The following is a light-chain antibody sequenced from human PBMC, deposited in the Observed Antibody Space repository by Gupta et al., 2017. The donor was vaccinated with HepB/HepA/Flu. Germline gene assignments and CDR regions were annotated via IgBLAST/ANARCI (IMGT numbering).Light chain of an antibody. CDR2: EVS. Sequence: HSDLTQPVYVSGSPGPSITISCVGTTSDIGSYNIVSWYQHYPGRATKLIICEVSDRPSGISHRFSGSKSGNTAFLTISALQNEDEADDYCCSYAGGIYVFGSGTMSPS. CDR3: CSYAGGIYV. J-gene: IGLJ1*01. CDR1: TSDIGSYNI. V-gene: IGLV2-23*02.